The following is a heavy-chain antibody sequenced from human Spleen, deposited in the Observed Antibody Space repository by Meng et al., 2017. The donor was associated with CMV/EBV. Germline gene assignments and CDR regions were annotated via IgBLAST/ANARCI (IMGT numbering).Heavy chain of an antibody. Sequence: QVTLKQWGAGMLKPSETLSRTCAVYGGSFSGYYWSWIRQPPGKGLEWIGEINHSGSTNYNPSLKSRVTISVDTSKNQFSLKLSSVTAADTAVYYCARSGRFDYWGQGTLVTVSS. J-gene: IGHJ4*02. D-gene: IGHD1-14*01. CDR2: INHSGST. CDR3: ARSGRFDY. V-gene: IGHV4-34*01. CDR1: GGSFSGYY.